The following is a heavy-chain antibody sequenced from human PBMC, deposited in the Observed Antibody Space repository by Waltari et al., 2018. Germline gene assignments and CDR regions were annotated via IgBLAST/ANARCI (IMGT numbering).Heavy chain of an antibody. Sequence: QVQLVQSGAEVKKPGAAVKVSGKASGYTFTSYAINWVRQATGQGLEWMGWMNPNSGNTGYAQKFQGRVTITRNTSISTAYMELSSLRSEDTAVYYCARGQEMATDFDYWGQGTLVTVSS. CDR1: GYTFTSYA. J-gene: IGHJ4*02. D-gene: IGHD5-12*01. CDR2: MNPNSGNT. V-gene: IGHV1-8*03. CDR3: ARGQEMATDFDY.